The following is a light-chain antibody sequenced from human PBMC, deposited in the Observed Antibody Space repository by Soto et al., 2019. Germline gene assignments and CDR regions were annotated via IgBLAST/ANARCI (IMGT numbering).Light chain of an antibody. CDR3: QHYNSYSEA. V-gene: IGKV1-5*03. Sequence: DIPMTQSPSTLSGSVGDRVTITCRASQTTSSWLAWYQQKPGKAPKLLIYKASTLKSGVPSRFSGSGSGTEFTLTISSLQPDDFATYYCQHYNSYSEAFGQGTKVELK. J-gene: IGKJ1*01. CDR1: QTTSSW. CDR2: KAS.